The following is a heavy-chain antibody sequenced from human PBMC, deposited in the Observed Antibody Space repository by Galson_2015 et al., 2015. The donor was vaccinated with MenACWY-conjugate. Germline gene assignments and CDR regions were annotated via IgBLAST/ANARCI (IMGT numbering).Heavy chain of an antibody. J-gene: IGHJ5*02. V-gene: IGHV3-74*01. D-gene: IGHD5-12*01. Sequence: SLRLSCAASEFILSGYWMHWVRQAPGKGLVWVSRINSDGSSTSYAESVKGRFTISRDNAKNTLYLQMNSLGAEDTAVYYCTRGNGGYGRCDPWGQGTRVAVSA. CDR1: EFILSGYW. CDR3: TRGNGGYGRCDP. CDR2: INSDGSST.